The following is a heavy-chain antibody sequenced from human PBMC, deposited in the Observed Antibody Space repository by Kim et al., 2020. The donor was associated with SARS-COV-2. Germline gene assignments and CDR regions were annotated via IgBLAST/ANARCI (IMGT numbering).Heavy chain of an antibody. Sequence: SETLSLTCTVSGGSISSSSYYWGWIRQPPGKGLEWIGSIYYSGSTYYNPSLKSRVTISVDTSKNQFSLKLSSVTAADTAAYYCARYTTTGYSSSWKAFDIWGQGTMVTVSS. CDR2: IYYSGST. V-gene: IGHV4-39*01. J-gene: IGHJ3*02. CDR1: GGSISSSSYY. CDR3: ARYTTTGYSSSWKAFDI. D-gene: IGHD6-13*01.